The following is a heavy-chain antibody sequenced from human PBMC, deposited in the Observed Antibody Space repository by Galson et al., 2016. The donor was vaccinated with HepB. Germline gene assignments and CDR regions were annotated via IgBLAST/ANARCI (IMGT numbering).Heavy chain of an antibody. CDR3: AKGFRASGGYFDS. CDR2: ISSDGSNQ. V-gene: IGHV3-30*18. J-gene: IGHJ4*02. Sequence: SLRLSCAASGFTFSTYAMHWVRQAPGKGLEWVAVISSDGSNQYYADSVKGRFTISRDNSKNTLDLQMNSLRAEDTAVYYCAKGFRASGGYFDSWGQGTLVAVSS. CDR1: GFTFSTYA. D-gene: IGHD2-15*01.